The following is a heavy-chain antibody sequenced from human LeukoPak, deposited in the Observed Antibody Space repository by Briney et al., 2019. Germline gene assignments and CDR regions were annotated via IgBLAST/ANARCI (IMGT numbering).Heavy chain of an antibody. J-gene: IGHJ4*02. V-gene: IGHV3-21*01. CDR2: ITSSSSYI. D-gene: IGHD6-13*01. Sequence: GGSLRLSCAASGFTFSRYSMNWVRQAPGKGLEWVSYITSSSSYIYYADSVKGRFTISRDNAKNSLYLQMNSLRAEDTAVYYCAISDMAAAGIDYWGQGTLVTVSS. CDR1: GFTFSRYS. CDR3: AISDMAAAGIDY.